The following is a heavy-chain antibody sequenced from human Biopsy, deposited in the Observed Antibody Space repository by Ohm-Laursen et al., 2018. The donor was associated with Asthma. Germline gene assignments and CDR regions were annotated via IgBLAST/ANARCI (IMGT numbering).Heavy chain of an antibody. V-gene: IGHV1-3*01. CDR1: GYTFINYA. J-gene: IGHJ3*02. D-gene: IGHD3-9*01. CDR3: ARTYFDFLTGQVHDAFAM. CDR2: INAANGNT. Sequence: GASVKVSCKASGYTFINYAIHWVRQAPGHSLKWMGWINAANGNTKYSQKFQGRLTISRDTSASTAYMDLSSLRSEDTAVYYCARTYFDFLTGQVHDAFAMWGQGTMVTVSS.